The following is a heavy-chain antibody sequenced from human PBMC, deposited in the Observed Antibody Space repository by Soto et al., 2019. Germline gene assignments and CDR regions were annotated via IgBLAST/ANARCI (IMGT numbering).Heavy chain of an antibody. V-gene: IGHV4-34*01. CDR1: GGSFSGYY. CDR2: INHSGST. J-gene: IGHJ6*02. Sequence: SETLSLTCAVYGGSFSGYYWSWIRQPPGKGLEWIGEINHSGSTNYNPSLKSRVTISVDTSKNQFSLKLSSVTAADTAVYYCARGPYYYYGMDVWGQGTTVTVSS. CDR3: ARGPYYYYGMDV.